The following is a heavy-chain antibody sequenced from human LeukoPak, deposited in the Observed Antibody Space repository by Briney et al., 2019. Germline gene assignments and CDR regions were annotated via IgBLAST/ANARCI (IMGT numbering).Heavy chain of an antibody. D-gene: IGHD6-19*01. CDR2: ISAYNGNT. CDR1: GYTFTSYG. J-gene: IGHJ6*02. CDR3: ARHSSTKRTYYYYYGMDV. V-gene: IGHV1-18*01. Sequence: ASVKVSCKASGYTFTSYGISWVRQAPGQGLEWMGWISAYNGNTNHAQKLQGRVTMTTDTSTSTAYMELRSLRSDDTAVYYCARHSSTKRTYYYYYGMDVWGQGTTVTVSS.